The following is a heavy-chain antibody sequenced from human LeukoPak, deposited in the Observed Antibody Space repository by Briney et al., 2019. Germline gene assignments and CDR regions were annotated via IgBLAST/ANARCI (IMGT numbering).Heavy chain of an antibody. CDR3: ARGAYYDFWSGFWEDYYYYYYMDV. J-gene: IGHJ6*03. CDR2: MNPNSGNT. V-gene: IGHV1-8*01. CDR1: GYTFTSYD. Sequence: GASVKVSCKASGYTFTSYDINWVRQATGQGLEWMGWMNPNSGNTGYAQKFQGRVIMTRNTSISTAYMELSSLRSEDTAVYYCARGAYYDFWSGFWEDYYYYYYMDVWGKGTTVTVSS. D-gene: IGHD3-3*01.